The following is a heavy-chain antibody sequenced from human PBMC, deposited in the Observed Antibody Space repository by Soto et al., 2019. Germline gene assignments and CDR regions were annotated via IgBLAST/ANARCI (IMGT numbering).Heavy chain of an antibody. D-gene: IGHD5-18*01. CDR1: GGSISSAGYY. CDR3: ARDSQSYNYGAYNYYYYGMDV. J-gene: IGHJ6*02. V-gene: IGHV4-31*03. CDR2: IYYSGNS. Sequence: QVQLQESGPGLVKPSQTLSLTCTVSGGSISSAGYYWSWIRQHPGKGLEWIGYIYYSGNSYYNPSLKSRVTISVDTSKNQFSLKLSSVTAADTAVYYCARDSQSYNYGAYNYYYYGMDVWGQGTTVTVSS.